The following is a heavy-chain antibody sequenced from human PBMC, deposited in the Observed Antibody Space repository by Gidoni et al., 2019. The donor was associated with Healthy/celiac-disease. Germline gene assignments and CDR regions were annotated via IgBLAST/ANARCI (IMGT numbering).Heavy chain of an antibody. V-gene: IGHV4-61*02. J-gene: IGHJ6*02. CDR1: GGSISSGSYY. D-gene: IGHD2-8*01. CDR2: IYTSGST. CDR3: ARAMLSYYYYGMDV. Sequence: QVQLQESGPGLVKPSQTLSPTCTVPGGSISSGSYYWIWNRQPAGKGLEWIVRIYTSGSTNYNPSLKSRVTISVDTSKNQFSLKLSSVTAADTAVYYCARAMLSYYYYGMDVWGQGTTVTVSS.